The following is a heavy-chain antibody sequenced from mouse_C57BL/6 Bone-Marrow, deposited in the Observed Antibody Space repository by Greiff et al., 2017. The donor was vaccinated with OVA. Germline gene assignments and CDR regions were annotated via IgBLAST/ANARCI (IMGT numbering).Heavy chain of an antibody. J-gene: IGHJ1*03. CDR3: AREVYLNWYFDV. CDR1: GYTFTSYW. D-gene: IGHD1-1*01. Sequence: QVQLQQPGAELVKPGASVKLSCKASGYTFTSYWMHWVKQRPGQGLEWIGMIHPNSGSTNYNEKFKSKATQTVDKSSSTAYMQLISLTSEDSAVYYCAREVYLNWYFDVWGTGTTVTVSS. V-gene: IGHV1-64*01. CDR2: IHPNSGST.